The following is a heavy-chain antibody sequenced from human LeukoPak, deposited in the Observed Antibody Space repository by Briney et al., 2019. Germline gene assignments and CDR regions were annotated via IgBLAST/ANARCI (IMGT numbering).Heavy chain of an antibody. CDR1: GFTFICYW. CDR2: INEAGNEK. CDR3: VRDDGSLIGRD. J-gene: IGHJ3*01. D-gene: IGHD2/OR15-2a*01. V-gene: IGHV3-7*01. Sequence: PGGSLRLSCAASGFTFICYWMGWVRQAPGKWLECVANINEAGNEKYYGDSVTGRFTIARDNANKLLDLQMNSLRGDDSAVYYCVRDDGSLIGRDWGQGTMVTVSS.